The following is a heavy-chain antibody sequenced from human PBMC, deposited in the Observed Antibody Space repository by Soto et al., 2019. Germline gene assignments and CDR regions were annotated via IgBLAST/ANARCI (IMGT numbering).Heavy chain of an antibody. Sequence: GASVKVSCKASGYTFTGYYIHWVRQAPGQGLEWMGWINANSGGTNYAQKFQGRVTMTRDTSISTAYMELRRLRSDDTAVYYCAREGSDSYGPARNWFDPWGQGTLVTVSS. J-gene: IGHJ5*02. CDR1: GYTFTGYY. CDR2: INANSGGT. D-gene: IGHD5-18*01. CDR3: AREGSDSYGPARNWFDP. V-gene: IGHV1-2*02.